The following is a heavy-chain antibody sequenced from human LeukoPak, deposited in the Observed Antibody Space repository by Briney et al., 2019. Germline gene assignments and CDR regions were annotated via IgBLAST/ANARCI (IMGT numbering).Heavy chain of an antibody. V-gene: IGHV3-66*01. J-gene: IGHJ4*01. CDR3: ARVWWRTSIHRSFYFDY. CDR2: IFAGGET. D-gene: IGHD2-21*02. Sequence: PGGSLRLSCAASGFTFSSYWMHWVRQAPGKGLEWVSLIFAGGETSYADSVRGRFTISRDNSRNTLYLQMNSLTVEDTATYYCARVWWRTSIHRSFYFDYWGQGALVIVSS. CDR1: GFTFSSYW.